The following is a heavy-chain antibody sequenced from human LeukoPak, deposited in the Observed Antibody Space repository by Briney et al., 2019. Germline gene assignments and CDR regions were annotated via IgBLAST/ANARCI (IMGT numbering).Heavy chain of an antibody. CDR3: AREALSGYSYGYYFDY. CDR1: GGSISSGDYY. V-gene: IGHV4-30-4*01. Sequence: PSETLSLTCTVSGGSISSGDYYWSWIRQPPGKGLEWIGCIYYSGSTYYNPSLKSRVTISVDTSKNQFSLKLSSVTAADTAVYYCAREALSGYSYGYYFDYWGQGTLVTASS. CDR2: IYYSGST. D-gene: IGHD5-18*01. J-gene: IGHJ4*02.